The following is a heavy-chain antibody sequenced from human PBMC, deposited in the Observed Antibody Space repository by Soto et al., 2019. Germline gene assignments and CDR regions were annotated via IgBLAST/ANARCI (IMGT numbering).Heavy chain of an antibody. V-gene: IGHV3-23*01. CDR1: GFTFSSYA. Sequence: PGGSLRLSCAASGFTFSSYAMSWVRQAPGKGLEWVSAISGSGGSTYYADSVKGRFTISRDNSKNTLYLQMNSLRAEDTAVYYCAKARTYYYDSSGYYVSYYFDYWGQGTLVTVSS. CDR3: AKARTYYYDSSGYYVSYYFDY. J-gene: IGHJ4*02. CDR2: ISGSGGST. D-gene: IGHD3-22*01.